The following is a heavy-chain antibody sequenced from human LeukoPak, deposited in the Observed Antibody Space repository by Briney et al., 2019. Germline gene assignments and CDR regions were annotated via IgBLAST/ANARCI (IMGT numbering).Heavy chain of an antibody. D-gene: IGHD4-11*01. Sequence: VKVSCKASGGTFSSYAISWVRQAPGQGLEWMGRIIPILGIANYAQKFQGRVTITADKSTSTAYMELSSLRSEDTAVYYCARDVTTGTYNWFDPWGQGTLVTVSS. J-gene: IGHJ5*02. CDR3: ARDVTTGTYNWFDP. V-gene: IGHV1-69*10. CDR1: GGTFSSYA. CDR2: IIPILGIA.